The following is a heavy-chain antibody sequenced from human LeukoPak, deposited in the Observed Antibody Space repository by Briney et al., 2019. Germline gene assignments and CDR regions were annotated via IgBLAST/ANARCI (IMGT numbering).Heavy chain of an antibody. CDR1: GFTFSSHW. CDR3: VRGPSFGDFVDYLDS. V-gene: IGHV3-7*01. D-gene: IGHD4-17*01. CDR2: KKQDGNTK. J-gene: IGHJ4*02. Sequence: PGGSLRLSCAASGFTFSSHWMTGVRRAPGKGLEGGAHKKQDGNTKHYVGSVKGRFTISRDDAQNTLYMKMNGLRDDDPAVYYCVRGPSFGDFVDYLDSWGQGTRVTVSS.